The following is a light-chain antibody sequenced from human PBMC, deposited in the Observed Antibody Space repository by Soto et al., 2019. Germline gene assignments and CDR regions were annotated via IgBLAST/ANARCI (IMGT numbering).Light chain of an antibody. V-gene: IGLV2-14*01. CDR2: DVS. CDR3: SSYRSSSTLYV. Sequence: QSALTQPASVSGSPGQSITISCTGTSRDVGGYNYVSWYQQHPGKAPKLMIFDVSNRPSGVSIRFSGSKSGNTASLTISGLQAEDEADYYCSSYRSSSTLYVFGTGTRSPS. CDR1: SRDVGGYNY. J-gene: IGLJ1*01.